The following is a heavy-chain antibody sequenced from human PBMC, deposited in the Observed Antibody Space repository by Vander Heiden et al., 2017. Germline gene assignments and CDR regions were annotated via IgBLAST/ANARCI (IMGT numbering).Heavy chain of an antibody. CDR1: GFTFGDYA. D-gene: IGHD1-20*01. J-gene: IGHJ4*02. Sequence: EVQLVESGGGLVKPGRSLRLSCSASGFTFGDYAMGWFRKAQGKGLEWVGFIRSKAFPGTTEYAASVKGRFTISRDNSKSIAYLQMNSLRTEDTAVYYCSRDDITGGSGVRYWGQGTLVTVSS. CDR2: IRSKAFPGTT. CDR3: SRDDITGGSGVRY. V-gene: IGHV3-49*05.